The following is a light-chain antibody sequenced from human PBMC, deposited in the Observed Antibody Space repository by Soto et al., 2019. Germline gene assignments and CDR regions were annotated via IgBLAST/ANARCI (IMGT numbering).Light chain of an antibody. CDR3: QQYNKWPRIT. J-gene: IGKJ5*01. V-gene: IGKV3-15*01. CDR1: QGIGDT. Sequence: EIVLAQTQGTLSLSAGERASLSCRASQGIGDTLAWYQHKPGQTPRLLIYDASTRAAGVPARFSGSGSGTEFTLTISSLQSEDFAVYYCQQYNKWPRITFAQGTRLEIK. CDR2: DAS.